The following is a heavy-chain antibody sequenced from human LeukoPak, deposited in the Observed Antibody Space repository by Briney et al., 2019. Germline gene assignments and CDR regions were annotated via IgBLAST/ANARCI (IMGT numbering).Heavy chain of an antibody. CDR2: ISNSAI. V-gene: IGHV3-48*03. CDR3: ASPRGRAFDL. D-gene: IGHD3-16*01. Sequence: GGSLRLSCAASGFTFSSYEMNWVRQAPGKGLEWVSHISNSAIYYADSVKGRFTISRDSAKNSLYLQMNSLRADDTAVYYCASPRGRAFDLWGQGTMVTVSS. J-gene: IGHJ3*01. CDR1: GFTFSSYE.